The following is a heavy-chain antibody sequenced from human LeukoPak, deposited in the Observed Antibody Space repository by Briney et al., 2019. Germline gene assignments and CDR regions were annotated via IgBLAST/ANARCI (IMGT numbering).Heavy chain of an antibody. J-gene: IGHJ2*01. Sequence: ASVKVSCRASGYIFSNFGISWVRQAPGQGPEWMGWINPHTSKTNYTQKFQGRVTLTADTSTNTAYMELRSLRSDDTAVYFCARDLETVGNGYWYFELWGRGTLVTVSS. CDR2: INPHTSKT. V-gene: IGHV1-18*01. D-gene: IGHD2-15*01. CDR1: GYIFSNFG. CDR3: ARDLETVGNGYWYFEL.